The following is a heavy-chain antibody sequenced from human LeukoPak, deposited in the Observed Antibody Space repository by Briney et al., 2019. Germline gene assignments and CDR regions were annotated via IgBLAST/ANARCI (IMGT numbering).Heavy chain of an antibody. Sequence: HPGGSLRLSCAASGFTFSSYAMSWVRQAPGKGLEWVSAISGSGGSTYYADSVKGRFTISRDNSKNTLYQQMNSLRAEDTAVYYCAKDGGITIFGVVTHPLNYFDYWGQGTLVTVSS. V-gene: IGHV3-23*01. CDR1: GFTFSSYA. D-gene: IGHD3-3*01. CDR3: AKDGGITIFGVVTHPLNYFDY. CDR2: ISGSGGST. J-gene: IGHJ4*02.